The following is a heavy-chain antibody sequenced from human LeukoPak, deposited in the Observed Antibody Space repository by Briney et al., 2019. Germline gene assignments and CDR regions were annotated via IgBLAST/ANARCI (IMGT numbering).Heavy chain of an antibody. CDR1: GFTFSSYS. J-gene: IGHJ4*02. CDR2: ISSSSSYI. Sequence: PGGSLRLSCAASGFTFSSYSMNWVRQAPGKGLEWVSSISSSSSYIYYADSVKGRFTISRDNAKNSLYLQMNSLRAEDTAVYYCASQAIKIRVPDYWGQGTLVTVSS. V-gene: IGHV3-21*01. CDR3: ASQAIKIRVPDY.